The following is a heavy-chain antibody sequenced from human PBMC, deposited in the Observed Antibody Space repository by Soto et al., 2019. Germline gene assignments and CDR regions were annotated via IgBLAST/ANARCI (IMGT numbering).Heavy chain of an antibody. J-gene: IGHJ5*02. V-gene: IGHV4-39*02. D-gene: IGHD4-17*01. CDR2: IYNSGTT. Sequence: ASETLSLTCIVSGGSISSTSHYWGWIRQSPGNGLEWIGNIYNSGTTYYNPSLKSRVTISVDTSKNHFSLSLNSVTAADTAVYFCARGDYGGNFNWFDPWGQGTLVTVSS. CDR1: GGSISSTSHY. CDR3: ARGDYGGNFNWFDP.